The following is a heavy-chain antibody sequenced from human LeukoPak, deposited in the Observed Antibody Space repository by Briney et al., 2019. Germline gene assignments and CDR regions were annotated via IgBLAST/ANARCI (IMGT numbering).Heavy chain of an antibody. Sequence: SETLSLTCAVYGGSFSGYYWSWIRQPPGKGLEWIGEINHSGSTNYNPSLKSRVTISVDTSKNQFSLKLYSVTAADTAVYYCATRKLGNDYWGQGTLVTVSS. CDR3: ATRKLGNDY. J-gene: IGHJ4*02. V-gene: IGHV4-34*01. D-gene: IGHD7-27*01. CDR1: GGSFSGYY. CDR2: INHSGST.